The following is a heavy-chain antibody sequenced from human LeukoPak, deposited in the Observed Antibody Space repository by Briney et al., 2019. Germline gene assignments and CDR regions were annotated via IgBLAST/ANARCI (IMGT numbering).Heavy chain of an antibody. J-gene: IGHJ4*02. V-gene: IGHV3-21*01. CDR1: GFTFSTYN. Sequence: GGPLRLSCEASGFTFSTYNMHWVRQAPGKRLEWVSSISSSSSYAFYADSVKGRFTISRDNAKSSLYLQMNNLRAEDTAVYYCARWTGYSYGYFDYWGQGTLVTVSS. CDR3: ARWTGYSYGYFDY. D-gene: IGHD5-18*01. CDR2: ISSSSSYA.